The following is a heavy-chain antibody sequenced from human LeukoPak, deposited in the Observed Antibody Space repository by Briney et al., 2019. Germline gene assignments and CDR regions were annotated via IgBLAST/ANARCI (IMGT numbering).Heavy chain of an antibody. J-gene: IGHJ3*01. CDR2: VDPEDDKT. CDR3: ATSAPGMLDVVSDAFHL. CDR1: GFSLSNLS. D-gene: IGHD2-2*03. Sequence: ASVKVSCKVSGFSLSNLSINWVRQAPGKGLEWMGGVDPEDDKTVYGKIFQGRVTVTEDTSADTAYMELSSLRFEDTAIYYCATSAPGMLDVVSDAFHLWGQGTLVTVSA. V-gene: IGHV1-24*01.